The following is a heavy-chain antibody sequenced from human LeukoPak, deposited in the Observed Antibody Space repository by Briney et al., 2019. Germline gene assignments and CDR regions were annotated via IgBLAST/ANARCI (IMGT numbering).Heavy chain of an antibody. V-gene: IGHV3-30-3*02. CDR2: ISYDGSIK. CDR1: GFIFNSYA. Sequence: GGSLRLSCAASGFIFNSYAIHWVRQAPGKGLDWVAFISYDGSIKYYADSVKGRFTISRDNSKNTLYLQMNSLRADDTAVYYCAKDTPLCYFDYWGQGTLVTVSS. CDR3: AKDTPLCYFDY. J-gene: IGHJ4*02. D-gene: IGHD3-16*01.